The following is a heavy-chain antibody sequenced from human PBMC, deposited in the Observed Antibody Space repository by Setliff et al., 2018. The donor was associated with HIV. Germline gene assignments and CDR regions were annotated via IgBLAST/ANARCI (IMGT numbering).Heavy chain of an antibody. CDR2: ISATGST. Sequence: PSETLSLTCTVSGGIISSVSFFWSWIRQPAGKGLEWIGHISATGSTNYNPSLKSRVTISVDTSTNQFSLKLSSVTAADTAVYYCARLFIPNYFDPWGQGTLVTVSS. V-gene: IGHV4-61*09. D-gene: IGHD2-21*01. CDR3: ARLFIPNYFDP. J-gene: IGHJ5*02. CDR1: GGIISSVSFF.